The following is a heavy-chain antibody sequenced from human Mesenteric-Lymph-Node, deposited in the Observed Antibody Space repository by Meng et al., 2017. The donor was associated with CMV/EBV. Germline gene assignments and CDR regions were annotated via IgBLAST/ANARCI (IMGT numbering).Heavy chain of an antibody. CDR2: SSGSGSTI. D-gene: IGHD4-23*01. CDR3: ARAYDGNTGFFDD. Sequence: GESLKISCAASGFSFGPYWMAWIRQAPGKGLEWVSYSSGSGSTIYYADSVKGRFTISRDNAKNSLYLQMNSLRAEDTALYYCARAYDGNTGFFDDWGQGTLVTVSS. V-gene: IGHV3-48*01. CDR1: GFSFGPYW. J-gene: IGHJ4*02.